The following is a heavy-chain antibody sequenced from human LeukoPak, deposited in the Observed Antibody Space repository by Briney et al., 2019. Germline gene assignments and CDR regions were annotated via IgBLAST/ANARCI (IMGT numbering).Heavy chain of an antibody. CDR1: GGSISSYY. V-gene: IGHV4-59*01. J-gene: IGHJ5*02. CDR3: ARALGSEMATDH. CDR2: IYYSGST. D-gene: IGHD5-24*01. Sequence: SETLSLTCTVSGGSISSYYWTWIRQPPGKGLEWTGYIYYSGSTNYNPSLKSRVTISVDTSKNQFSLKLSSVTAADTAVYYCARALGSEMATDHWGQGTLVTVSS.